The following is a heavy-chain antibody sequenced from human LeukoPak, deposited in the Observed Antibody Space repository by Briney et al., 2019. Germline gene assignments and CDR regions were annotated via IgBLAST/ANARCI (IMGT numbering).Heavy chain of an antibody. V-gene: IGHV4-34*01. CDR1: GGSFSGYY. CDR2: MSYGAYT. J-gene: IGHJ4*02. CDR3: ARAIRNYDILTGYYGGPIDY. D-gene: IGHD3-9*01. Sequence: SETLSLTCAVYGGSFSGYYWSWIRQSPGKGLEWIGSMSYGAYTYSNPSLNGRVTLSVDVSKNVFSLKLRSVTAADTAVYYCARAIRNYDILTGYYGGPIDYWGQGTLVTVSS.